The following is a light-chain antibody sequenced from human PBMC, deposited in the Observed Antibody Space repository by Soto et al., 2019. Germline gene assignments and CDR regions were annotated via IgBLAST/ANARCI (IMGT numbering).Light chain of an antibody. CDR2: GAS. Sequence: EIVLTQSPGTLSLSPGERATLSCRASQSFSNTYLAWYQQQPGQAPRLLIYGASNRATGIPDRFSGSGSGTDFTLTISRLEPEDSAAYYCQRHGATFGQGTKVDIK. J-gene: IGKJ1*01. V-gene: IGKV3-20*01. CDR3: QRHGAT. CDR1: QSFSNTY.